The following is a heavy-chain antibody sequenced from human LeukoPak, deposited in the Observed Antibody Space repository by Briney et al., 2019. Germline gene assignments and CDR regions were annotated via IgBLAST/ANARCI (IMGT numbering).Heavy chain of an antibody. D-gene: IGHD2-2*01. Sequence: SVKVSCKDSGGTFSSYAISWVRQAPGQGLEWMGGIIPIFGTANYAQKFQGRVTITADESTSTAYMELSSLRSEDTAVYYCASTHILGYCSSTSCYDYFDYWGQGTLVTVSS. CDR3: ASTHILGYCSSTSCYDYFDY. J-gene: IGHJ4*02. CDR2: IIPIFGTA. CDR1: GGTFSSYA. V-gene: IGHV1-69*13.